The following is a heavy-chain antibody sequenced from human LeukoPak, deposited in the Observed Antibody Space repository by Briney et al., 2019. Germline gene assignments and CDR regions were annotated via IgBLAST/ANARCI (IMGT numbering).Heavy chain of an antibody. D-gene: IGHD6-25*01. V-gene: IGHV3-23*01. Sequence: GGSLRLSCAASGFIFSNYPMSWVRQAPGKGLEWVSVTSGSGGNTYYADSVKGRSIISRDNSKNTLFLQMNSLRAEDTAIYYCTRGGRDVDYWGQGTLVTVSS. J-gene: IGHJ4*02. CDR3: TRGGRDVDY. CDR2: TSGSGGNT. CDR1: GFIFSNYP.